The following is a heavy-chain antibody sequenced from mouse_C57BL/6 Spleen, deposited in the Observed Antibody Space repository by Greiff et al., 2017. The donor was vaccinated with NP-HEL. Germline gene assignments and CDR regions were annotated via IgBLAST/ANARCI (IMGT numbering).Heavy chain of an antibody. Sequence: EVKLQESGGGLVKPGGSLKLSCAASGFTFSSYAMSWVRQTPEKRLEWVATLSDGGSYTYYPDNVKGRFTISRDNAKNNLYLQMSHLKSEDTAMYYCARDHDYGYFDYWGQGTTLTVAS. D-gene: IGHD2-4*01. CDR1: GFTFSSYA. CDR3: ARDHDYGYFDY. CDR2: LSDGGSYT. V-gene: IGHV5-4*01. J-gene: IGHJ2*01.